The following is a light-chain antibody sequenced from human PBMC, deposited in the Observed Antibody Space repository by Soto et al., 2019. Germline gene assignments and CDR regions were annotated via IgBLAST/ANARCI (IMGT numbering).Light chain of an antibody. V-gene: IGKV1-5*03. CDR1: QRISSW. Sequence: DIQMTQSPSTLSASVGDRVTITCRASQRISSWLAWYQQKAGEAPKLLIYKASSLESGVPSRFGGSGSGTEFTLTISSLQSDDFATYSCQQYNVYPWTFGQGTKVEIK. CDR2: KAS. CDR3: QQYNVYPWT. J-gene: IGKJ1*01.